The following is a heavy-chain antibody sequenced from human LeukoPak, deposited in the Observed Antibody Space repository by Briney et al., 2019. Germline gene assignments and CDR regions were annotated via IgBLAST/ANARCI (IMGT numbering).Heavy chain of an antibody. J-gene: IGHJ4*02. CDR3: ARSQDYYEFDY. V-gene: IGHV4-39*01. Sequence: PSDTLSLTCTVSGGSISSSSYYWGWIRQPPGKGLEWIGSLDYSGSTYYNPSLQSRVTRSVDTSKNQFSLRLSSVTAADTAVYYCARSQDYYEFDYWGQGSLVTVSS. CDR1: GGSISSSSYY. CDR2: LDYSGST. D-gene: IGHD3-16*01.